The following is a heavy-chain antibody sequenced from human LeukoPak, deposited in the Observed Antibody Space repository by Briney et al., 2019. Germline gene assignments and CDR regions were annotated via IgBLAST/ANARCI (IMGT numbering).Heavy chain of an antibody. V-gene: IGHV4-34*01. CDR1: GGSFSGYY. Sequence: KSSETLSLTCAVYGGSFSGYYWSWIRQPPGKGLEWIGEINHSGSTNYNTSLKSRVTISLDTSKNQFSLKLSSVTAADTAVYYCARKAYCGGDCYSFDYRGQGTLVTVSS. CDR2: INHSGST. D-gene: IGHD2-21*02. CDR3: ARKAYCGGDCYSFDY. J-gene: IGHJ4*02.